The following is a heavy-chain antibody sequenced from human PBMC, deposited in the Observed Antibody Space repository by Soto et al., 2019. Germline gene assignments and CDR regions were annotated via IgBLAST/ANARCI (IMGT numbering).Heavy chain of an antibody. V-gene: IGHV3-20*04. CDR3: ASGIVGATTYGMDV. D-gene: IGHD1-26*01. CDR1: GSTFDDYG. J-gene: IGHJ6*02. CDR2: INWNGGST. Sequence: EVQLVESGGGVVRPGGSLRLSCAASGSTFDDYGLSWVRQAPGKGLEWVSGINWNGGSTRYADSVKGRFTISRDNAKNSLYLQMNSLRAEDTALYYCASGIVGATTYGMDVWGQGTTVTVSS.